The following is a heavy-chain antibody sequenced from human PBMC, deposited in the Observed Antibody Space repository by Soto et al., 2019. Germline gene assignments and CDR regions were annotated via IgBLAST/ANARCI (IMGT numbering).Heavy chain of an antibody. CDR3: VRVYGEIDY. CDR1: GYTFTNYD. V-gene: IGHV1-8*02. CDR2: MNPKSGNT. Sequence: QVQLVQSGAEVKKPGASVKVSCKASGYTFTNYDINWVRQATGQGLEWMGWMNPKSGNTGYAQQFQGRVIMTRSTSISTAYMALSSLSSEDTAVYYCVRVYGEIDYWGPGTLVTVSS. D-gene: IGHD4-17*01. J-gene: IGHJ4*02.